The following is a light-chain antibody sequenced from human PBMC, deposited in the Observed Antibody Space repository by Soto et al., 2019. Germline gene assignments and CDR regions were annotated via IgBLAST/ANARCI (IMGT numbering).Light chain of an antibody. V-gene: IGLV2-14*01. CDR2: DVG. J-gene: IGLJ1*01. CDR1: SSDVGAFNY. Sequence: QSALTQPASVSGSPGQSITISCTGTSSDVGAFNYVSWYLQYPGKPPKLMIYDVGKPPSGVSNSFSGYKSGNTASLTISGLQAEDEDDYYCCSYASGSSYVFGTGTKLTVL. CDR3: CSYASGSSYV.